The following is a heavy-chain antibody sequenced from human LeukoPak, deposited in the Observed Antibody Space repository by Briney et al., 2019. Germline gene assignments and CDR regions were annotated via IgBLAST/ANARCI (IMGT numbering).Heavy chain of an antibody. CDR1: RLTFTYW. CDR3: ARVGANDAFDI. V-gene: IGHV3-7*01. J-gene: IGHJ3*02. D-gene: IGHD1-26*01. CDR2: IKQDGGEK. Sequence: GGSLRLSCAASRLTFTYWMSWVRQAPGKGLEWVANIKQDGGEKYYVDSVKGRFTISRDNAKNSLYLQMNSLRAEDTAVYYCARVGANDAFDIWGQGTMVTVSS.